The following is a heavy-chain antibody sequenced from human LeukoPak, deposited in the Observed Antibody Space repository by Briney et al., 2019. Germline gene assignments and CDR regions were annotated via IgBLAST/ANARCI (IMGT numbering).Heavy chain of an antibody. D-gene: IGHD3-10*01. J-gene: IGHJ4*02. Sequence: SETLSLTCAVYGGSFSGYYWSWIRQPPGKGLEWMGEINHSGSTNYNPSLKSRVTISVDTSKNQFSLKLSSVTAADTAVYYCARHSGVGSNYYGSGSYYNHFDYWGQGTLVTVSS. CDR2: INHSGST. CDR3: ARHSGVGSNYYGSGSYYNHFDY. V-gene: IGHV4-34*01. CDR1: GGSFSGYY.